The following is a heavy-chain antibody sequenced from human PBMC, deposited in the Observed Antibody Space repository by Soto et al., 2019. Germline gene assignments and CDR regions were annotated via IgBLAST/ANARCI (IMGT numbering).Heavy chain of an antibody. J-gene: IGHJ4*02. CDR3: ARHGGYEYYFDY. CDR2: IYYSGST. D-gene: IGHD5-12*01. Sequence: SETLSLTCTVSGGSISSYYWSWIRQPPGKGLEWIGYIYYSGSTNYNPSLKSRVTISVDTSKNQFSLKLSSVTAADTAVYYCARHGGYEYYFDYWGQGTLVTVSS. CDR1: GGSISSYY. V-gene: IGHV4-59*08.